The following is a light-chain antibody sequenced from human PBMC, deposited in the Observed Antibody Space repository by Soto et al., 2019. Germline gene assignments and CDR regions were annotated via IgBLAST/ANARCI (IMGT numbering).Light chain of an antibody. Sequence: QSVLTQPASVSGSPGQSITISCTGTSSDVGSYNYVSWYQQHPGKAPKLMIYDVINRPSGVSNRFSGSKSGNTASLTISGLQAGDEADYYCNSYTSSSTWVFGGGTKVTVL. CDR2: DVI. CDR3: NSYTSSSTWV. V-gene: IGLV2-14*01. J-gene: IGLJ3*02. CDR1: SSDVGSYNY.